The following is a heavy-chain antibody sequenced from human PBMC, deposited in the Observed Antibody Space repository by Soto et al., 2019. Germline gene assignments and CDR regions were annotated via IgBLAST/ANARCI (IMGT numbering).Heavy chain of an antibody. CDR2: ISYDGSNK. D-gene: IGHD6-19*01. V-gene: IGHV3-30*18. Sequence: QVQLVESGGGVVQPGRSLRLSCAASGFTFSSYGMHWVRQAPGKGLEWVAVISYDGSNKYYADSVKGRFTISRDNSKNTLYLQMNILRAEDTAVYYCAKDESGYSSGWYGAFDIWGQGTMVTVSS. CDR3: AKDESGYSSGWYGAFDI. J-gene: IGHJ3*02. CDR1: GFTFSSYG.